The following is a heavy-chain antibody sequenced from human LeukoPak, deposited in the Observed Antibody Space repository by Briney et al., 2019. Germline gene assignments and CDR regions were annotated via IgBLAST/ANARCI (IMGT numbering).Heavy chain of an antibody. V-gene: IGHV1-8*01. CDR3: ARLSQTPDYYGGGGYFYLGY. CDR2: MNPNTCNT. D-gene: IGHD3-10*01. Sequence: ASVKVSCKGFRYTFTSYDINWVRQAPGQGLEWMGWMNPNTCNTGYAPKFQSRVSMTRDTSISTAFLELSGLRSDDTAVYYCARLSQTPDYYGGGGYFYLGYWGQGTRVTVSS. CDR1: RYTFTSYD. J-gene: IGHJ4*02.